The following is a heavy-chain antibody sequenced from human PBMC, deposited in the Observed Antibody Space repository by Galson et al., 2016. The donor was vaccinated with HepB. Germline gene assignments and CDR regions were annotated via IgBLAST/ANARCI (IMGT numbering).Heavy chain of an antibody. Sequence: SLRLSCAASGFSFNDFYMSWIRQPPGKALEWISYISHSGNTREYADSVKSRFTVSRDNNKNSVYLQLNSLRAEDTALYYCARDVNNWTGDRRLFDFWGQGRLVTVSS. J-gene: IGHJ4*02. CDR2: ISHSGNTR. V-gene: IGHV3-11*01. CDR1: GFSFNDFY. CDR3: ARDVNNWTGDRRLFDF. D-gene: IGHD1-1*01.